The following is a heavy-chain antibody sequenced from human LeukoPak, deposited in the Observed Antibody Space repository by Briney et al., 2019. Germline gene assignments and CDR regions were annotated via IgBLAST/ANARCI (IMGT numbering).Heavy chain of an antibody. D-gene: IGHD6-19*01. CDR3: VRELAHSRRIAVAGTASYYYGMDV. V-gene: IGHV3-30-3*01. Sequence: QAGGSLRLSCAASGFTFSTFAMSWVRQAPGKGLEWVAVISYDGSNKYYADSVKGRFTISRDNSKNTLYLQMNSLRAEDTAVYYCVRELAHSRRIAVAGTASYYYGMDVWGQGTTVTVSS. J-gene: IGHJ6*02. CDR2: ISYDGSNK. CDR1: GFTFSTFA.